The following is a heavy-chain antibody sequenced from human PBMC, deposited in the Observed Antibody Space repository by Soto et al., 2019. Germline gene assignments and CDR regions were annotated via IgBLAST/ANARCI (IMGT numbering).Heavy chain of an antibody. J-gene: IGHJ6*02. CDR3: ARDLWGYCGTDCYPLDV. D-gene: IGHD2-21*02. Sequence: QVQLQESGPGLVKPSETLSLTCTVSGGSISRYYWSWIRQPPGKGLEWLGYMYNTGRTVYNPAFISRSTLSVDTSNNQFSLQLDSVTAADTAVYYCARDLWGYCGTDCYPLDVWGQGTTVTVSS. CDR2: MYNTGRT. V-gene: IGHV4-59*01. CDR1: GGSISRYY.